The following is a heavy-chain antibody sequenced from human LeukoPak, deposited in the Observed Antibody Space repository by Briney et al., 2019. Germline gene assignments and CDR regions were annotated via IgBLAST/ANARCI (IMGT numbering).Heavy chain of an antibody. D-gene: IGHD2-21*02. Sequence: GGSLRLSCAASGFTFSSYSMNWVRQAPGKGREWVSYISSSSSTIYYADSVKGRFTISRDNAKNSLYLQMNSLRAEDTAVYYCARDGGDYYGYYYYVDVWGKGTTVTVSS. CDR1: GFTFSSYS. CDR2: ISSSSSTI. J-gene: IGHJ6*03. V-gene: IGHV3-48*01. CDR3: ARDGGDYYGYYYYVDV.